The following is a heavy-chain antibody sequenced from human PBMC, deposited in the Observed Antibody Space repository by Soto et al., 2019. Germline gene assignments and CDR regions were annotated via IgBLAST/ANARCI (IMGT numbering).Heavy chain of an antibody. V-gene: IGHV1-8*01. D-gene: IGHD3-10*01. J-gene: IGHJ6*02. CDR3: ARGELDYYGSGSYFTYYYGMEV. Sequence: ASVKVSCKASGYTFTSYDINWFRQASGQGLEWMGWMSRNSGNTGYAQKFQGRVTMTRNTSISTAYMELSSLRSEDTAVYYCARGELDYYGSGSYFTYYYGMEVWGQGTTVTVFS. CDR1: GYTFTSYD. CDR2: MSRNSGNT.